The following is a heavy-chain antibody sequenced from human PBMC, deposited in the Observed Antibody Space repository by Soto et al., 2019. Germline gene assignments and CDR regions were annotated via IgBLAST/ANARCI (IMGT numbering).Heavy chain of an antibody. J-gene: IGHJ6*02. CDR1: GFPFSTYG. D-gene: IGHD2-21*02. CDR3: AKVAQGDPLISDYGMDV. CDR2: MSFDANNK. V-gene: IGHV3-30*18. Sequence: PGGSLRLSCAASGFPFSTYGMHWVRQAPGKGLEWVALMSFDANNKYYADSVKGRFTVSRDNSRNTLCLQMNSLRAEDTAVYYCAKVAQGDPLISDYGMDVWGQGTTVTVYS.